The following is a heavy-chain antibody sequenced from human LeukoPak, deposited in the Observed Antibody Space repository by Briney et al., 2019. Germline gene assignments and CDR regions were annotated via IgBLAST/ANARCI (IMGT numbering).Heavy chain of an antibody. CDR2: IYYIGST. Sequence: PSETLSLTCTVSGGSISSYYWSWIRQPPGKGLEWIGYIYYIGSTNYNPSLKSRVTISVDTSKNQFSLKLSSVTAADTAVYYCARSTPPSGHDFDYWGQGTLVTVSS. D-gene: IGHD2-15*01. J-gene: IGHJ4*02. CDR1: GGSISSYY. V-gene: IGHV4-59*08. CDR3: ARSTPPSGHDFDY.